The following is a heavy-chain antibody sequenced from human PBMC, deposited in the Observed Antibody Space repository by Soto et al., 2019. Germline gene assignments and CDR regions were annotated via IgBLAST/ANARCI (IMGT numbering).Heavy chain of an antibody. CDR3: ARGSRHFWSGYYTGPMDV. CDR1: GGSFSGYY. CDR2: INHSGST. V-gene: IGHV4-34*01. Sequence: SETLSLTCAVYGGSFSGYYWSWIRQPPGKGLEWIGEINHSGSTNYNPSLKSRVTISVDTSKNQFSLKLSSVTAADTAVYYCARGSRHFWSGYYTGPMDVWGQGTTVTVSS. J-gene: IGHJ6*02. D-gene: IGHD3-3*02.